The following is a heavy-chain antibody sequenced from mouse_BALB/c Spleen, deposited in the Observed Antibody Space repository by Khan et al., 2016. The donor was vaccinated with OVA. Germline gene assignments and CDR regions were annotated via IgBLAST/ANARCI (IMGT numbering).Heavy chain of an antibody. Sequence: VQLQESGPGLVAPSQSLSITCTISGFSLTNYGVHWVRQPPGKGLEWLVLMWSDGSTTYNSALKSRLTISQDNSKSQVFLKMNSLQTDDTAMYFGARQPYYHYNVMDYWGQGTSVTVSS. J-gene: IGHJ4*01. D-gene: IGHD2-10*01. CDR3: ARQPYYHYNVMDY. V-gene: IGHV2-6-1*01. CDR1: GFSLTNYG. CDR2: MWSDGST.